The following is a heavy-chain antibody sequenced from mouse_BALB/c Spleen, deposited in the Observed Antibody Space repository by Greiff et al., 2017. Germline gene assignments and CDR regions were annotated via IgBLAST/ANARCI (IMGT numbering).Heavy chain of an antibody. CDR1: GYTFTSYW. CDR2: IDPSDSYT. CDR3: TRTHDYDGVAY. D-gene: IGHD2-4*01. V-gene: IGHV1S127*01. J-gene: IGHJ3*01. Sequence: QVQLQQPGAELVKPGASVKMSCKASGYTFTSYWMHWVKQRPGQGLEWIGVIDPSDSYTSYNQKFKGKATLTVDTSSSTAYMQLSSLTSEDSAVYYCTRTHDYDGVAYWGQGTLVTFSA.